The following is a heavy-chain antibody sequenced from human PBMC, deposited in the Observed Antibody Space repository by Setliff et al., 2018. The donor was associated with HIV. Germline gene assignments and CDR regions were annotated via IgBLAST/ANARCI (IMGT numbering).Heavy chain of an antibody. Sequence: PSETLSLTCTVSGISISSSDYHWGWIRQPPGKGLEWIGSIYYSGSTYYSPSLKSRVTISVDTSMNQFSLKLNFVTAADTAAYYCARLSWDVDDWGRGTLVTVS. V-gene: IGHV4-39*01. D-gene: IGHD1-26*01. CDR1: GISISSSDYH. CDR3: ARLSWDVDD. CDR2: IYYSGST. J-gene: IGHJ4*01.